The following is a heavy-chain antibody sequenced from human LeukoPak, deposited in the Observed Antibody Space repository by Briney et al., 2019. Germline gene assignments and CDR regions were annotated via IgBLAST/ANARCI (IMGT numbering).Heavy chain of an antibody. Sequence: PGGSLRLSCAASGFTFSIYAMNWVRQAPGKGLEWVSGISDSGGSTYYADSVKGRFTISRDNPKNTLYLQMNSLRAEDAAVYYCARKWSSSYTSFDSWGQGTLVTVSS. CDR1: GFTFSIYA. CDR2: ISDSGGST. V-gene: IGHV3-23*01. D-gene: IGHD6-13*01. J-gene: IGHJ4*02. CDR3: ARKWSSSYTSFDS.